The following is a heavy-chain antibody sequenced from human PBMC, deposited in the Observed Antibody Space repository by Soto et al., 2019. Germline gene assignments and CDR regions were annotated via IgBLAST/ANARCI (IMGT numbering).Heavy chain of an antibody. V-gene: IGHV4-4*02. CDR2: VFHTGTT. D-gene: IGHD3-9*01. Sequence: QVQLQESGPGLVKPSGTLSLTCAFSGDSVSSPYYWRWVRQPPGKVLEWIGEVFHTGTTSYNPSLRSRVTISMDKSINQFSLDLSSVTAADTAVYYCARSAGWHAVHSWGPRTQVIVSS. J-gene: IGHJ4*02. CDR1: GDSVSSPYY. CDR3: ARSAGWHAVHS.